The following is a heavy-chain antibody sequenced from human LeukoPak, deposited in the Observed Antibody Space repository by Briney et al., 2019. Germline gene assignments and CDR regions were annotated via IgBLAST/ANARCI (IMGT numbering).Heavy chain of an antibody. CDR3: ARDILYYYDSSGYYGRGDY. V-gene: IGHV1-46*01. CDR2: INPSGGST. CDR1: GYTFTSYY. J-gene: IGHJ4*02. Sequence: GASVKVSCMASGYTFTSYYMHWVRQAPGQGLEWMGIINPSGGSTSYAQKFQGRVTMTRDMSTSTVYMELSSLRSEDTAVYYCARDILYYYDSSGYYGRGDYWGQGTLVTVSS. D-gene: IGHD3-22*01.